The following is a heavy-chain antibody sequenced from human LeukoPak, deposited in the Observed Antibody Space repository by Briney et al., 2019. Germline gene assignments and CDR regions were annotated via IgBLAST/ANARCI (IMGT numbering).Heavy chain of an antibody. J-gene: IGHJ4*02. Sequence: RPSETLSLTCAVYGGSFSGYYWSWIRQPPGKGLEWIGEINHSGSTNYNPSLKSRVTISVDTSKNQFSLKLSSVTAADTAVYYCARLMIRSWVDYWGQGTLVTVSS. CDR2: INHSGST. CDR3: ARLMIRSWVDY. V-gene: IGHV4-34*01. D-gene: IGHD3-16*01. CDR1: GGSFSGYY.